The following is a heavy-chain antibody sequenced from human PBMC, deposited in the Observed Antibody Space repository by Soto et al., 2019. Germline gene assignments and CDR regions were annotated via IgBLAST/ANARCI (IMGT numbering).Heavy chain of an antibody. D-gene: IGHD3-10*01. CDR3: AKGGYFASGSYYGDGFDM. CDR2: IYSGGST. V-gene: IGHV3-53*01. J-gene: IGHJ3*02. CDR1: GFTVSNLY. Sequence: HPGVSLTLPCAVSGFTVSNLYMSGVRQAPGEGLEWVSVIYSGGSTYYADSVKGRFTISRDNSKSTLYVQMNSLRAEDTAVYYCAKGGYFASGSYYGDGFDMWGQGTMVTVSS.